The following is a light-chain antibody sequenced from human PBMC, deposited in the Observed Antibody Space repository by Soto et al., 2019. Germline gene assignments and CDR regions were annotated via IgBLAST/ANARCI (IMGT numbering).Light chain of an antibody. CDR2: EVS. CDR1: SSDVGDYNS. V-gene: IGLV2-14*01. Sequence: QSALTQPASVSGSPGQSITISCTGTSSDVGDYNSVSWYQQHPGKAPKLMIFEVSNRPSGVSNRFSGSKSGNTASLTISGLQAEDEADYYCSSYTGSRGYVFRTGTKVTVL. CDR3: SSYTGSRGYV. J-gene: IGLJ1*01.